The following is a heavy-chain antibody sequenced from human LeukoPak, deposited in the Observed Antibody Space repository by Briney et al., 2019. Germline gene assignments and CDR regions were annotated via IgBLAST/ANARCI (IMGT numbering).Heavy chain of an antibody. Sequence: PGRSLRLSCAASGFTFSSYAMHWVRQAPGKGLEWVSYISSSGSTIYYADSVKGRFTISRDNAKNSLYLQMNSLRAEDTAVYYCARVKYGSGSDDYWGQGTLVTVSS. CDR3: ARVKYGSGSDDY. J-gene: IGHJ4*02. CDR1: GFTFSSYA. CDR2: ISSSGSTI. V-gene: IGHV3-48*03. D-gene: IGHD3-10*01.